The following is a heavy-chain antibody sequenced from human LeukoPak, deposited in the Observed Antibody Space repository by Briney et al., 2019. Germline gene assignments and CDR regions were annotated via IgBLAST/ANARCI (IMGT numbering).Heavy chain of an antibody. Sequence: PSETLSLTCAVYGGSFSGYYWSWIRQPPGKGLEWIGEINHSGSTNYNPSLKSRVTISVDTSKNQFSLKLSSVTAADTAVYYCARDNPIWFGELSYDYWGQGTLVTVSS. D-gene: IGHD3-10*01. J-gene: IGHJ4*02. CDR3: ARDNPIWFGELSYDY. CDR1: GGSFSGYY. CDR2: INHSGST. V-gene: IGHV4-34*01.